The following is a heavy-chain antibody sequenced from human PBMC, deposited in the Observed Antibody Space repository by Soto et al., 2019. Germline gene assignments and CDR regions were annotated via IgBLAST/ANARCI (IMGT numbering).Heavy chain of an antibody. V-gene: IGHV3-33*01. CDR2: IWHDGNNK. CDR3: ASDLVGASDSYGLGV. Sequence: GGSLRLSCAASGFTFSNYGMHWVRQAPGKGLEWVAIIWHDGNNKYYADSVRGRFIISRDNSKNRLYLQMNSLRAEDTAVYYCASDLVGASDSYGLGVGGQGTPVTVSS. CDR1: GFTFSNYG. D-gene: IGHD1-26*01. J-gene: IGHJ6*02.